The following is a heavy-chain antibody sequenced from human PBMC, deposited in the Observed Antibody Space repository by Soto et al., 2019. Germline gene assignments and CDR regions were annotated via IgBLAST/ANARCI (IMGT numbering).Heavy chain of an antibody. J-gene: IGHJ3*02. CDR1: GFTFSSYG. D-gene: IGHD3-3*01. Sequence: GGSLRLSCAASGFTFSSYGMHWVRQAPGKGLDCVAFLCYDGSNKYYADSVKGRFTISRDNFKNTLYLQINSLRAEDTAVYYCARDPYDFWSGDAFDIWAKGQWSPSPQ. V-gene: IGHV3-33*01. CDR2: LCYDGSNK. CDR3: ARDPYDFWSGDAFDI.